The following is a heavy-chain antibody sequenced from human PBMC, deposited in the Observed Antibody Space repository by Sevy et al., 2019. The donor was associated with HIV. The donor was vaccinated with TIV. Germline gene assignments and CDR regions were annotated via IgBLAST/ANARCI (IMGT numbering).Heavy chain of an antibody. Sequence: ASVKVSCKASGGTFSSYAISWVRQAPGQGLEWMGRIIPIFGTANYAQKFQGRVTITADESTSTAYMELSSLRSEDTAVYYCARDRDVGYYGSGSITPELDYWGQGTLVTVSS. CDR1: GGTFSSYA. V-gene: IGHV1-69*13. D-gene: IGHD3-10*01. CDR2: IIPIFGTA. CDR3: ARDRDVGYYGSGSITPELDY. J-gene: IGHJ4*02.